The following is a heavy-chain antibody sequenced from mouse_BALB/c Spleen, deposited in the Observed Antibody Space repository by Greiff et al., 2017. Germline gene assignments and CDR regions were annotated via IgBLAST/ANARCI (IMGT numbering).Heavy chain of an antibody. CDR3: ARGVYDYGDYYAMDY. J-gene: IGHJ4*01. CDR2: INPYNGAT. V-gene: IGHV1-31*01. D-gene: IGHD2-4*01. Sequence: EVQLQQPGPELVKPGASVKISCKASGYSFTGYYMHWVKQSHVKSLEWIGRINPYNGATSYNQNFKDKASLTVDKSSSTAYMELHSLTSEDSAVYYCARGVYDYGDYYAMDYWGQGTSVTVSS. CDR1: GYSFTGYY.